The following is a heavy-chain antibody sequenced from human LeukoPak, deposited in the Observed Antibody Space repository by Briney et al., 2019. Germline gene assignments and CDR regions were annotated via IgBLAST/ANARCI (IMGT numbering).Heavy chain of an antibody. CDR3: ARNPLRELYSDY. V-gene: IGHV3-7*01. CDR2: IKQDGSEK. CDR1: GFTSSSYW. Sequence: GGSLRLSCAASGFTSSSYWMSWVRQAPGKGLEWVANIKQDGSEKYYVASVKGRFTISRDNAKNSLYLQMNSLRAEDTAVYYCARNPLRELYSDYWGQGTLVTVSS. D-gene: IGHD5/OR15-5a*01. J-gene: IGHJ4*02.